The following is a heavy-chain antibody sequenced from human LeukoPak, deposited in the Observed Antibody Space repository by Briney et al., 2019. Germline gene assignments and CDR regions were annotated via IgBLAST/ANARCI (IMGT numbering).Heavy chain of an antibody. CDR1: GYSFTSYW. D-gene: IGHD4-17*01. CDR3: ARLDTVTTSNYYYGMDV. CDR2: IYSGDSDT. J-gene: IGHJ6*02. Sequence: GESLKISCKGSGYSFTSYWIGWVRQMPGKGLEWMGIIYSGDSDTRYSPSFQGQVTISADKSISTAYLQWSSLKASDTAMYYCARLDTVTTSNYYYGMDVWGQGTTVTVSS. V-gene: IGHV5-51*01.